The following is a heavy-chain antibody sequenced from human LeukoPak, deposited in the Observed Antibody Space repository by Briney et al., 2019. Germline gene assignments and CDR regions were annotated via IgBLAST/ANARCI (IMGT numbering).Heavy chain of an antibody. Sequence: SETLSLTCTVSGGSINSYYWNWIRQPPGRGLELIGYICYSGSPTYNPSLKSRVTISVDTSKNQFSLQLSSVTAADTAVYYCAGDVMSTALDAFDVWGQGTMVTVSS. CDR1: GGSINSYY. J-gene: IGHJ3*01. D-gene: IGHD1-1*01. CDR2: ICYSGSP. V-gene: IGHV4-59*01. CDR3: AGDVMSTALDAFDV.